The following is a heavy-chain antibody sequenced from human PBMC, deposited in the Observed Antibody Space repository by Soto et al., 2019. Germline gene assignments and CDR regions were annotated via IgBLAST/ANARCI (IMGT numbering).Heavy chain of an antibody. J-gene: IGHJ5*02. V-gene: IGHV3-21*01. Sequence: GGSLRLSCAAAGFTFSTYGMNWVRQAQGKGLEWLSSISDSGHYIYYADSVKGRFTISRDNAKNSRFLQMNSLRGEDTAVYYCARSGLALPYSASHWFDPWGHGTLVTVSS. CDR2: ISDSGHYI. CDR3: ARSGLALPYSASHWFDP. CDR1: GFTFSTYG. D-gene: IGHD3-22*01.